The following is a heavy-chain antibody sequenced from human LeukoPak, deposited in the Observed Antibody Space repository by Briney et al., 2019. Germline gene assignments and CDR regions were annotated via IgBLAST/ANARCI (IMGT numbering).Heavy chain of an antibody. D-gene: IGHD6-13*01. J-gene: IGHJ6*03. V-gene: IGHV3-23*01. CDR2: ISGSGDRT. Sequence: PGGSLRLSCAASGFTFSSYAMTWVRQPPGKGLEWVSTISGSGDRTYYADSVKGRFTIARDSSKNTLYLQMNNLRAEDTAVYSCAKQAASGTHYYYYMDVWGEGTTVTVSS. CDR1: GFTFSSYA. CDR3: AKQAASGTHYYYYMDV.